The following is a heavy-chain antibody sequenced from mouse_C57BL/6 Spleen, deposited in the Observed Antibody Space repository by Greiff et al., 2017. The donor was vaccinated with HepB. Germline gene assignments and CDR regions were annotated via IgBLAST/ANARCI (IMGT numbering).Heavy chain of an antibody. Sequence: QVQLQQPGAELVRPGSSVKLSCKASGYTFTSYWMHWVKQRPIQGLEWIGNIDPSDSETHYNQKFKDKATLTVDKSTSTAYMQLSSLTSEDSAVYYCARRYGSSYHAMDYWGQGTSVTVSS. D-gene: IGHD1-1*01. V-gene: IGHV1-52*01. J-gene: IGHJ4*01. CDR2: IDPSDSET. CDR1: GYTFTSYW. CDR3: ARRYGSSYHAMDY.